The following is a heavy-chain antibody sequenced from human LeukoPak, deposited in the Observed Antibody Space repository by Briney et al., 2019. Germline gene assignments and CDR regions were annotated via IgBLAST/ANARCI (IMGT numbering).Heavy chain of an antibody. V-gene: IGHV1-2*02. CDR1: GYTFTSYG. CDR3: ARDGGIQYQNWFDP. D-gene: IGHD2-2*01. Sequence: ASVKVSCKASGYTFTSYGISWVRQAPGQGLEWMGWINPNSGGTNYAQKFQGRVTMTRDTSISTAYMELSRLRSDDTAVYYCARDGGIQYQNWFDPWGQGTLVTVSS. J-gene: IGHJ5*02. CDR2: INPNSGGT.